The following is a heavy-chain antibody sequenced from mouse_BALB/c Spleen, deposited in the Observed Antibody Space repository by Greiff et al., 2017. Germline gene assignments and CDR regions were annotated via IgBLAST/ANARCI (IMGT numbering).Heavy chain of an antibody. D-gene: IGHD3-2*01. CDR2: ISSGGSYT. CDR3: ARGGGQLGLLY. V-gene: IGHV5-6*01. CDR1: GFTFSSYG. Sequence: EVKLVESGGDLVKPGGSLKLSCAASGFTFSSYGMSWVRQTPDKRLEWVATISSGGSYTYYPDSVKGRFTISRDNAKNTLYLQMSSLKSEDTAMYYCARGGGQLGLLYWGQGTTRTVSS. J-gene: IGHJ2*01.